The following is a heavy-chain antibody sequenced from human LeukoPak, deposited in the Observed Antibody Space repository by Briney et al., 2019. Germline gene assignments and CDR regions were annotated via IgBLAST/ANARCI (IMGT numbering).Heavy chain of an antibody. Sequence: SETLSLTCAVYGGSFSGYYWSWIRQPPGKGLEWIGEINHSGSTNYNPSLKSRVTISVDTSKNQFSLKLSSVTAADAAVYYCARKHWGSEYWGQGTLVTVSS. V-gene: IGHV4-34*01. CDR2: INHSGST. D-gene: IGHD7-27*01. CDR3: ARKHWGSEY. CDR1: GGSFSGYY. J-gene: IGHJ4*02.